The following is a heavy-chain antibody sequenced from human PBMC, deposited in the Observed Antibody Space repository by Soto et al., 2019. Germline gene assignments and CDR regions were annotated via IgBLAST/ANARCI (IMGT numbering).Heavy chain of an antibody. J-gene: IGHJ1*01. D-gene: IGHD3-22*01. V-gene: IGHV3-48*02. Sequence: GGSLRLSCAASGFTFSSYSMNWVRQAPGKGLEWVSHISSSSSSMSYADSVKGRFTISRDNAKNSLHLQMNSLKDEDTAVYYCALLSPRGYYWFQHWGQGTLVTTSS. CDR2: ISSSSSSM. CDR3: ALLSPRGYYWFQH. CDR1: GFTFSSYS.